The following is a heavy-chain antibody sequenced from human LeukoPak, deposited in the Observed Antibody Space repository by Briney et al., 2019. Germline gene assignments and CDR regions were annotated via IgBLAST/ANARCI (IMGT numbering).Heavy chain of an antibody. CDR2: ITTSSYI. D-gene: IGHD5-18*01. V-gene: IGHV3-21*01. Sequence: PGGSLRLSCAASGFSFRSYSMSWVRQAPGKGLEWVSSITTSSYIFYPDSLKGRFTISRDNARNSLHLQMDSLRAVDTAVYYCARADTTMPRAWAFDIWGQGTMVTVPS. CDR1: GFSFRSYS. J-gene: IGHJ3*02. CDR3: ARADTTMPRAWAFDI.